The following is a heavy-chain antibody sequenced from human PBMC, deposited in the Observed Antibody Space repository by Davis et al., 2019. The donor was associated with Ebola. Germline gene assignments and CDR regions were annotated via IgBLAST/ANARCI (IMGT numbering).Heavy chain of an antibody. D-gene: IGHD3-22*01. Sequence: GGSLRLSCAASGFTFSSYAMSWVRQAPGKGLEWVSAISGSGGSTYYADSVKGRFTISRDNSKNTLYLQMNSLRAEDTAVYYCARRAHYYDSSGYLLMGDAFDIWGQGTMVTVSS. CDR3: ARRAHYYDSSGYLLMGDAFDI. CDR1: GFTFSSYA. J-gene: IGHJ3*02. CDR2: ISGSGGST. V-gene: IGHV3-23*01.